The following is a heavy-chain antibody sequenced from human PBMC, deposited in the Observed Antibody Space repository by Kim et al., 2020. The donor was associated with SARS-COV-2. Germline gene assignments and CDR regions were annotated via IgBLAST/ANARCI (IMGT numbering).Heavy chain of an antibody. V-gene: IGHV2-70*11. J-gene: IGHJ6*02. CDR3: ARIGVATTSQTNYYYYYGMDV. CDR2: IDWDDDK. CDR1: GFSLSTSGMC. Sequence: SGPTLVNPTQTLTLTCTFSGFSLSTSGMCVSWIRQPPGKALEWLARIDWDDDKYYSTSLKTRLTISKDTSKNQVVLTMTNMDPVDTATYYCARIGVATTSQTNYYYYYGMDVWGQGTTVTVSS. D-gene: IGHD5-12*01.